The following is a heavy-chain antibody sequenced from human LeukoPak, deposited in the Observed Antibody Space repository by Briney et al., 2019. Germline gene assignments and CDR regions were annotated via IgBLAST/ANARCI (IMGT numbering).Heavy chain of an antibody. D-gene: IGHD3-10*01. Sequence: ASVKVSCKASGNTFTSYVINWVRQATGQGLEWMGWMNPNSGNTGYAQKFQGRVTMTRNTSISTAYMELSSLRSEDTAVYYCARGYYGSGSYLQYYYYMDVWGEGTTVTISS. CDR1: GNTFTSYV. J-gene: IGHJ6*03. CDR3: ARGYYGSGSYLQYYYYMDV. CDR2: MNPNSGNT. V-gene: IGHV1-8*01.